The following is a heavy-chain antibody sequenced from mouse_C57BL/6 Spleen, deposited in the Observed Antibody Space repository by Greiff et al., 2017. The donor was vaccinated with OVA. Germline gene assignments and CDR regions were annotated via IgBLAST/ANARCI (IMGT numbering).Heavy chain of an antibody. Sequence: DVMLVESEGGLVQPGSSMKLSCTASGFTFSDYYMAWVRQVPEKGLEWVANINYDGSSTYYLDSLKSRFIISRDNAKNILYLQMSSLKSEDTATYYCARVIYDGYYVYYAMDYWGQGTSVTVSS. J-gene: IGHJ4*01. V-gene: IGHV5-16*01. CDR2: INYDGSST. D-gene: IGHD2-3*01. CDR3: ARVIYDGYYVYYAMDY. CDR1: GFTFSDYY.